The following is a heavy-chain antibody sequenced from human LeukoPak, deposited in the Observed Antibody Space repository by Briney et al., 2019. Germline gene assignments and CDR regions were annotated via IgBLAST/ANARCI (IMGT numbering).Heavy chain of an antibody. Sequence: GGSLRLSCAASGFTFSSYGMHWVRQAPGKGLEWVAVIWYDGSNKYYADSVKGRFTISRDNSKNTLYLQMNSLRAEDTAVYYCARDSGSGYYGMDVWGQGTTVTVS. CDR2: IWYDGSNK. CDR1: GFTFSSYG. D-gene: IGHD6-25*01. V-gene: IGHV3-33*01. CDR3: ARDSGSGYYGMDV. J-gene: IGHJ6*02.